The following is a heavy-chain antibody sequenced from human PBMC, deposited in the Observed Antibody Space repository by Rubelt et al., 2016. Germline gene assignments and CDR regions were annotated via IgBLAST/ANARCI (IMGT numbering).Heavy chain of an antibody. J-gene: IGHJ4*02. V-gene: IGHV3-66*02. CDR2: IYSGGST. CDR3: ARAGGSYRLDF. Sequence: GGGLVQPGGSLRLSCAASGFTFSNYAMNWVRRAPGKGLEWVSVIYSGGSTYYADSVKGRFTISRHNSKNTLYLQINSLRAEDTAVYYCARAGGSYRLDFWGQGTLVTVSS. CDR1: GFTFSNYA. D-gene: IGHD1-26*01.